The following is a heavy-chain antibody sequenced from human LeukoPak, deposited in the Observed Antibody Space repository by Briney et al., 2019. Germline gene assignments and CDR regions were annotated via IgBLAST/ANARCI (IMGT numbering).Heavy chain of an antibody. D-gene: IGHD1/OR15-1a*01. Sequence: PSETLSLTCTVSGVSISSGSYYWSWIRQPAGKGLEWIGRVYTRGTTSYNPSLKSRVTISVDTSKNQFSLRLSSVTAADTAVYYCAAGEQKPTPFDYWGQGTLVTVSS. CDR2: VYTRGTT. CDR3: AAGEQKPTPFDY. V-gene: IGHV4-61*02. CDR1: GVSISSGSYY. J-gene: IGHJ4*02.